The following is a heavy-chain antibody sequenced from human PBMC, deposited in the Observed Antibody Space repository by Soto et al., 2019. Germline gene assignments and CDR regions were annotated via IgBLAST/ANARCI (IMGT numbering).Heavy chain of an antibody. CDR3: TSYPQHYGDKDY. J-gene: IGHJ4*02. CDR2: IRSKANSYAT. D-gene: IGHD4-17*01. CDR1: VFTFSGSA. Sequence: GGSLRLSCAASVFTFSGSAMHWVRQASGKGLEWVGRIRSKANSYATAYAASVKGKFTISRDDSKNTAYLQMNSLKTEDTAVYYCTSYPQHYGDKDYWGQGTLVTVSS. V-gene: IGHV3-73*01.